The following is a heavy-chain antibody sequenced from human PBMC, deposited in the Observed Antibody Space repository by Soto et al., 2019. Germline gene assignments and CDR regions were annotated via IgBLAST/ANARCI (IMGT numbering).Heavy chain of an antibody. CDR2: IQQDGSEE. V-gene: IGHV3-7*01. Sequence: EVQLGESGGGLVQPGGSLRLSCVDSGFTFSSYWMSWVRQAPVKGLEWVGNIQQDGSEENYVDSVKGRFTISRDNAKNSMYLQMNSLRAEDTAVYYCARIASSGRGWDVWGQGTTVVVS. CDR1: GFTFSSYW. J-gene: IGHJ6*02. CDR3: ARIASSGRGWDV. D-gene: IGHD3-10*01.